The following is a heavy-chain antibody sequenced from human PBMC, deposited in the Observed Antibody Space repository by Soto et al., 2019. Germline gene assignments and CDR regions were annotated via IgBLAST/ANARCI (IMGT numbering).Heavy chain of an antibody. CDR2: ISGGKP. CDR3: AKRHDAFDI. CDR1: GFTFSSYA. D-gene: IGHD6-25*01. Sequence: HPGGSLRLSCGASGFTFSSYAMTWVRQAPGKGLEWVSVISGGKPFYADSVKGRFTISRDDSKNTLYLQMNSLRAEDTAVYYCAKRHDAFDIWGHGTMVTVSS. V-gene: IGHV3-23*01. J-gene: IGHJ3*02.